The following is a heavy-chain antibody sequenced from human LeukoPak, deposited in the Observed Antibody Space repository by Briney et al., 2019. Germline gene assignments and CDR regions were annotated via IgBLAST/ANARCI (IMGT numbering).Heavy chain of an antibody. CDR3: TATLGFHYYYYYMDV. CDR2: IKSKTDGGTT. V-gene: IGHV3-15*01. J-gene: IGHJ6*03. CDR1: GFTFSNAW. Sequence: GGSLRLSCAASGFTFSNAWMSWVRQAPGKGLEWVGRIKSKTDGGTTDYAAPVKGRFTISRDDSKNTLYLQMNSLKTEDTAVYYCTATLGFHYYYYYMDVWGKGTTVTVSS. D-gene: IGHD7-27*01.